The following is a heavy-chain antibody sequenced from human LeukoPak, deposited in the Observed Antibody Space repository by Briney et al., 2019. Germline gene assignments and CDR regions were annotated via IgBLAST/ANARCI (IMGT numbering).Heavy chain of an antibody. Sequence: PGGSLRLSCAASGFTFSCYAMSWVRQAPGKGLEWVSAISGSGGSTYYADSVKGRFTISRDNSKNTLYLQMNSLRAEDTAVYYCAKDNYYDSSGYSYYFDYWGQGTLVTVSS. J-gene: IGHJ4*02. D-gene: IGHD3-22*01. V-gene: IGHV3-23*01. CDR3: AKDNYYDSSGYSYYFDY. CDR1: GFTFSCYA. CDR2: ISGSGGST.